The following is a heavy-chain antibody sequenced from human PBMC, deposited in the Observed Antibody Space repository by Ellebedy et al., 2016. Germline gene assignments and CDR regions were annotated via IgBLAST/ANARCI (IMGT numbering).Heavy chain of an antibody. CDR3: ARDGSEWSRDY. CDR1: GFTFNIAG. J-gene: IGHJ4*02. Sequence: GESLKISCAASGFTFNIAGMTWVRQVPGKGLEWVATIVFSGTATYYSDSVKGRFIISRDNAKNSLFLQMNSLRVEDTAVYYCARDGSEWSRDYWGQGTLVTVSS. D-gene: IGHD3-3*01. V-gene: IGHV3-21*01. CDR2: IVFSGTAT.